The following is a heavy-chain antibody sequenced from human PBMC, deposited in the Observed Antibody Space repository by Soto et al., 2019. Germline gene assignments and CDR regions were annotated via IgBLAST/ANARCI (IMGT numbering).Heavy chain of an antibody. V-gene: IGHV3-48*01. CDR1: GFTFSSYS. Sequence: GGSLRLSCAASGFTFSSYSMNWVRQAPGKGLEWVSYITSSSSTIYYADSVKGRFTISRDNARNSLYLQMNSLRAEDTAVYYCARQVVLVPAAMPDYYYYMDVWGKGTTVTVSS. CDR3: ARQVVLVPAAMPDYYYYMDV. D-gene: IGHD2-2*01. CDR2: ITSSSSTI. J-gene: IGHJ6*03.